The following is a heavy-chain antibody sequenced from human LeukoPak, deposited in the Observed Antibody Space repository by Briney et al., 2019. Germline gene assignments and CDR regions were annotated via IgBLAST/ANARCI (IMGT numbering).Heavy chain of an antibody. CDR2: INGRGDNT. D-gene: IGHD2/OR15-2a*01. V-gene: IGHV3-23*01. Sequence: QPGGSPRLSCAASGVIISSYAMSWVRQAPGKGLEWVSAINGRGDNTYYADFVKGRFTISRDNSKSTVYLQMNSLRTEDTAVYYCAKDRVSPGFNWFDPWGQGTLVTVSS. J-gene: IGHJ5*02. CDR1: GVIISSYA. CDR3: AKDRVSPGFNWFDP.